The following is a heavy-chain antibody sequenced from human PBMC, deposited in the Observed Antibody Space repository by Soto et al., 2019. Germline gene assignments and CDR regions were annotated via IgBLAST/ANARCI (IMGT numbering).Heavy chain of an antibody. D-gene: IGHD2-15*01. J-gene: IGHJ4*02. Sequence: XLRLRCVTYGLXSGSRSPRWFRRAPGDGLELVSTITDSGGDANYADSVRGRFAISRDNSKKTLYLQMSSLKAEDSAIYYRARGSTDSYPGRRILDFWGRGTRGTVSS. CDR3: ARGSTDSYPGRRILDF. CDR2: ITDSGGDA. V-gene: IGHV3-23*01. CDR1: GLXSGSRS.